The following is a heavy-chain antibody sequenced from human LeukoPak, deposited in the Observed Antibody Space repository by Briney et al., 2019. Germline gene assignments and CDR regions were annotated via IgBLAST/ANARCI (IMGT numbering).Heavy chain of an antibody. V-gene: IGHV4-38-2*02. D-gene: IGHD6-13*01. CDR1: GYSISSGYY. Sequence: PSETLSLTCTVSGYSISSGYYWGWIRQPPGKGLEWIGSIYHSGSTNYNPSLKSRVTISVDTSKNQFSLKLSSVTAADTAVYYCARAAKYSSSWYPWGNWFDPWGQGTLVTVSS. J-gene: IGHJ5*02. CDR2: IYHSGST. CDR3: ARAAKYSSSWYPWGNWFDP.